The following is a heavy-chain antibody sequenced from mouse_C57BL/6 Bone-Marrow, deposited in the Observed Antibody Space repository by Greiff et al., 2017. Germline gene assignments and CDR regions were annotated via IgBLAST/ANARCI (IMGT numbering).Heavy chain of an antibody. V-gene: IGHV10-1*01. D-gene: IGHD5-1*01. CDR3: VRHGRVREGFAY. Sequence: EVKVIESGGGLVQPKGSLKLSCAASGFSFNTYAMNWVRQAPGKGLEWVARIRSKSNNYATYYADSVKDRFTISRDDSESMLYLQMNNLKAEDTAMYYCVRHGRVREGFAYWGQGTLVTVSA. CDR2: IRSKSNNYAT. CDR1: GFSFNTYA. J-gene: IGHJ3*01.